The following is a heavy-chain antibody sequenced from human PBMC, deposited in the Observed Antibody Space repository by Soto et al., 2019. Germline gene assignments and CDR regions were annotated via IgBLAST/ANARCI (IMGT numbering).Heavy chain of an antibody. CDR3: ARGRVVPVYYYYYMDV. D-gene: IGHD2-2*01. CDR1: GYTFNSYD. V-gene: IGHV1-8*01. CDR2: MNPNSGNT. J-gene: IGHJ6*03. Sequence: ASVKVSCKASGYTFNSYDINWVRQATGQGLEWMGWMNPNSGNTGYAQKFQGRVTMTRNTSISTAYMELSSLRSEDTAVYYCARGRVVPVYYYYYMDVWGKGTTVTVSS.